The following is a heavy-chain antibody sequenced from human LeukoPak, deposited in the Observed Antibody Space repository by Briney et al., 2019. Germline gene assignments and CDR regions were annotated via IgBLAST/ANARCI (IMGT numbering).Heavy chain of an antibody. V-gene: IGHV3-23*01. Sequence: PGGSLRLSCAASGFTFSSYAMTWVRQAPGKGLEWVSGISSSGSGGSTYYADSVKGRFTISRDNSKNTLYLQMNSLRAEDTAVYYCARVYTMIVVVDYWGQGTLVTVSS. J-gene: IGHJ4*02. CDR3: ARVYTMIVVVDY. CDR1: GFTFSSYA. D-gene: IGHD3-22*01. CDR2: ISSSGSGGST.